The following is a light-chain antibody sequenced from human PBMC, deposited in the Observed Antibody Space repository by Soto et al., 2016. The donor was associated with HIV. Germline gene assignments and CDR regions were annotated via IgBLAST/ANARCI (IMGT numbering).Light chain of an antibody. V-gene: IGKV1-9*01. CDR3: QQLNSYPLMYT. Sequence: DIQLTQSPSFLSASVGDRVTITCRASQGISSYLAWYQQKPGKAPKLLIYAASTLQNGVPSRFSGSGSGTEFTLTISSLQPEDFATYYCQQLNSYPLMYTFGQGTKLEIK. CDR2: AAS. J-gene: IGKJ2*01. CDR1: QGISSY.